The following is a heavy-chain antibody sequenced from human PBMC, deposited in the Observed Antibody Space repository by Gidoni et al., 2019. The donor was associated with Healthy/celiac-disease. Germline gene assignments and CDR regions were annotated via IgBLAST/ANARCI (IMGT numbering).Heavy chain of an antibody. D-gene: IGHD1-26*01. CDR3: ARGVRWDPRGFDY. CDR2: INHSGST. V-gene: IGHV4-34*01. J-gene: IGHJ4*02. Sequence: QVQLQQWGAGLLKPSETLSLTCAVYGGSFSGDYWGWIRQPPGKGLEWIGEINHSGSTNYNPSLKSRVTISVDTSKNQFSLKLSSVTAADTAVYYCARGVRWDPRGFDYWGQGTLVTVSS. CDR1: GGSFSGDY.